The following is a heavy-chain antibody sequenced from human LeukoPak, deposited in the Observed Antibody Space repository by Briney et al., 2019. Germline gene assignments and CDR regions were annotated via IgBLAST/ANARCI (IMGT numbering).Heavy chain of an antibody. V-gene: IGHV3-23*01. D-gene: IGHD3-10*01. J-gene: IGHJ4*02. CDR1: GFAFSNYA. CDR2: ISGSGGST. Sequence: PGGSLRLSCAVSGFAFSNYAMCWVRQAPGKGLEWVSGISGSGGSTYYIDSVKGRFTISRDNSKNTLYLQMNSLRVEDTAVYYCANAAYYGSGSLGYRGQGTLVTVSS. CDR3: ANAAYYGSGSLGY.